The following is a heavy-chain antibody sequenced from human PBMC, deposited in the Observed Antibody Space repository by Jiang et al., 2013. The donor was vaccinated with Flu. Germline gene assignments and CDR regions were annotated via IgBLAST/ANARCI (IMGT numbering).Heavy chain of an antibody. J-gene: IGHJ4*02. D-gene: IGHD2-15*01. V-gene: IGHV3-30*18. Sequence: LEWVAVISYDGSNKYYADSVKGRFTISRDNSKNTLYLQMNSLRAEDTAVYYCAKDRHCSGGSCYSYFDYWGQGTLVTVSS. CDR2: ISYDGSNK. CDR3: AKDRHCSGGSCYSYFDY.